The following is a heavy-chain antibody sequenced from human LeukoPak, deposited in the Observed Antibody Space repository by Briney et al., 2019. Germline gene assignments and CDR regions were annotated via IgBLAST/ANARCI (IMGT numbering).Heavy chain of an antibody. CDR3: ARDRYSSSWYQPFDY. V-gene: IGHV1-18*01. J-gene: IGHJ4*02. Sequence: ASVKVSCKASVYTFTSYVISSVRQAPGQGLEWMRWISAYNGNTNYAQKLQGRVTMNTDTSTSTAYMELRSLRSDDTAVYYCARDRYSSSWYQPFDYWGQGTLVTVSS. CDR2: ISAYNGNT. D-gene: IGHD6-13*01. CDR1: VYTFTSYV.